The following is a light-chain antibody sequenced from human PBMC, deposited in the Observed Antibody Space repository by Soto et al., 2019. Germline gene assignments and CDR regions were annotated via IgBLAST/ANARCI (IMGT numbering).Light chain of an antibody. J-gene: IGLJ1*01. CDR2: GNT. CDR1: SSNIGAGYA. CDR3: QSYDSSLSASYV. V-gene: IGLV1-40*01. Sequence: QSVLTQPPSVSGAPGQMVTISCTGSSSNIGAGYAVHWYQQLPGKAPKLLIYGNTNRPSGVPDRFSGSKSGTSASLAITGLQAEDEADYYCQSYDSSLSASYVFGGGTKLTVL.